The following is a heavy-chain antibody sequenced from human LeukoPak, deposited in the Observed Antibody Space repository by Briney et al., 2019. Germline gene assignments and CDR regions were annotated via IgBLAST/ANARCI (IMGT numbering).Heavy chain of an antibody. CDR2: IYYSGTT. CDR3: ARHEAQDFDY. CDR1: GGSISSSNYY. V-gene: IGHV4-39*01. Sequence: SETLSLTCTVSGGSISSSNYYWGWIRQPPGKGLEWIGSIYYSGTTYYSSSLKSRVIISVDTSKNQFSLKLSSVTATDAAVYYCARHEAQDFDYWGQGTLVTVSS. J-gene: IGHJ4*02.